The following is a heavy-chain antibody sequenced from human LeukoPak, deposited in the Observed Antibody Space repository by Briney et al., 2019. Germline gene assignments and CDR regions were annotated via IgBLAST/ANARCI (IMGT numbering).Heavy chain of an antibody. CDR1: GFIFNNYD. CDR3: AKDILGATYYFDY. D-gene: IGHD1-26*01. J-gene: IGHJ4*02. CDR2: ISRDGKRQ. V-gene: IGHV3-30*18. Sequence: GGSLRLSCATSGFIFNNYDPHWVRQAPGKGLEWLATISRDGKRQFYTDSVKGRFTISRDDSRNTLYLQMNSLRAEDTAVYYCAKDILGATYYFDYWGQGTLVTVSS.